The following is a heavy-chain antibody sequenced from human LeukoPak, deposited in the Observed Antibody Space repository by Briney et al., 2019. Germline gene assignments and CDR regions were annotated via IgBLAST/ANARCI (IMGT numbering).Heavy chain of an antibody. CDR3: ARTSSSLGNDY. J-gene: IGHJ4*02. CDR2: INPNSGGT. CDR1: GYTFTGYY. Sequence: ASVKVSRKASGYTFTGYYMRWVRQAPGQGLEWMGWINPNSGGTNYAQKFQGRVTMTRDTSISTAYMELSRLRSDDTAVYYCARTSSSLGNDYWGQGTLVTVSS. D-gene: IGHD6-6*01. V-gene: IGHV1-2*02.